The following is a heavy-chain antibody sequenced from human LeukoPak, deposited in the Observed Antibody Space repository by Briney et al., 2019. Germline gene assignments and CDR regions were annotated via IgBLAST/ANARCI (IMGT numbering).Heavy chain of an antibody. CDR1: GFTFSSYA. Sequence: GGSLGLSCAASGFTFSSYAMSWVRQAPGKGLEWVSAISGSGGSTYYADSVKGRFTISRDNSKNTLYLQMNSLRAEDTAVYYCARDWFAQPPYDSSGYFLDYYYGMDVWGQGTTVTVSS. D-gene: IGHD3-22*01. CDR2: ISGSGGST. J-gene: IGHJ6*02. V-gene: IGHV3-23*01. CDR3: ARDWFAQPPYDSSGYFLDYYYGMDV.